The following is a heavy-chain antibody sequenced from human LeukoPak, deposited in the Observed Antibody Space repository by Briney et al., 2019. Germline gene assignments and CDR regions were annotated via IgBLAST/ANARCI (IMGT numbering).Heavy chain of an antibody. CDR1: GPTFDDYA. J-gene: IGHJ4*02. CDR3: AKGITGYSYPHFNFDS. V-gene: IGHV3-9*01. Sequence: GGSLRLSCVVSGPTFDDYAMHWVRQAPGKGLEWISGISWNGGNIIYGDFVKGRFTISRDNAKNSLYLQMNSLRAEDTAFYYCAKGITGYSYPHFNFDSRGQGTLVTVSS. CDR2: ISWNGGNI. D-gene: IGHD3-22*01.